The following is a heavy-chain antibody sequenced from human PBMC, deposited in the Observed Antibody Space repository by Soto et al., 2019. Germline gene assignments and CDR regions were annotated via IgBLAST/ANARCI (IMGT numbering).Heavy chain of an antibody. Sequence: SVKVSCKASGGTFSSYAISWVRQAPGQGLEWMGGIIPIFGTANYAQKFQGRVTITADESTSTAYMELSSPRSEDTAVYYCARFDSSGYYSPYFDYWGQGTLVTVSS. D-gene: IGHD3-22*01. CDR1: GGTFSSYA. J-gene: IGHJ4*02. V-gene: IGHV1-69*13. CDR2: IIPIFGTA. CDR3: ARFDSSGYYSPYFDY.